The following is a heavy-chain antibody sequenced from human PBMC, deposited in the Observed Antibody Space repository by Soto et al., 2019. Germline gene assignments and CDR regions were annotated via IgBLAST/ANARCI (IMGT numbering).Heavy chain of an antibody. CDR2: ISAHNGNT. V-gene: IGHV1-18*01. D-gene: IGHD3-10*01. CDR1: GYAFTTYG. J-gene: IGHJ4*02. CDR3: ARGRYGEY. Sequence: QVHLGQSGAEVKKPGASVKVSCQASGYAFTTYGITWVRQAPGQGLEWMGWISAHNGNTNYAQKLQGRVTVTRDTSTSTAYMELRSLRSDDTAVYYCARGRYGEYWGQGALVTVSS.